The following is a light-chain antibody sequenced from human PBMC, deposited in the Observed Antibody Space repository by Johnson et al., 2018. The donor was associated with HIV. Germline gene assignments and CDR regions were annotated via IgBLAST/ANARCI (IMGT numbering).Light chain of an antibody. CDR3: GTWDSSLSAGV. V-gene: IGLV1-51*02. CDR1: SSNIGNNY. CDR2: ENN. Sequence: QSVLTQSPSVSAAPGQKVTISCSGSSSNIGNNYVSWYQHLPGTAPKLLIYENNKRPSGIPDRFSGSKSGTSATLGITGLQTGDEADYYCGTWDSSLSAGVFGTGTKVTVL. J-gene: IGLJ1*01.